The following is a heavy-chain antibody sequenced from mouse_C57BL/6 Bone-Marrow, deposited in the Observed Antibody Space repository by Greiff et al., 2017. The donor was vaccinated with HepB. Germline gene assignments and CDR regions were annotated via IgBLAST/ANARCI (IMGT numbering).Heavy chain of an antibody. D-gene: IGHD1-1*01. J-gene: IGHJ1*03. CDR3: ARIVYYYESSHWYFDV. Sequence: LQESGPELVKPGASVKLSCKASGYTFTSYDINWVKQRPGQGLEWIGWIYPRDGSTKYNEKFKGKATLTVDTSSSTAYMELHSLTSEDSAVYFCARIVYYYESSHWYFDVWGTGTTVTVSS. CDR2: IYPRDGST. V-gene: IGHV1-85*01. CDR1: GYTFTSYD.